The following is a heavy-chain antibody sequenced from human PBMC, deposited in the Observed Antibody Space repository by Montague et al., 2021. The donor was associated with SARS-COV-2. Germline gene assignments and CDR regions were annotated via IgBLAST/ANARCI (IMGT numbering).Heavy chain of an antibody. CDR3: ARGIEAAGSYDY. V-gene: IGHV6-1*01. J-gene: IGHJ4*02. D-gene: IGHD6-13*01. CDR1: GDSVSSNSAT. Sequence: CAISGDSVSSNSATRNWIRQSPSRGLEWLGRTYYRSMWKSDYARSVKSRIAINPDTSKNQFSLQLSSVTPEDTALYYCARGIEAAGSYDYWGQGTLVTVSS. CDR2: TYYRSMWKS.